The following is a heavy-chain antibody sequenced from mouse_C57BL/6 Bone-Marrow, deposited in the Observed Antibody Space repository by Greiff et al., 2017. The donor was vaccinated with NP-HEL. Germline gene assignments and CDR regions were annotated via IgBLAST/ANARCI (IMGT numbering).Heavy chain of an antibody. J-gene: IGHJ3*01. D-gene: IGHD2-2*01. CDR1: GYTFTSYW. V-gene: IGHV1-69*01. CDR3: ARSSAMVTSWLDY. Sequence: QVQLQQPGAELVMPGASVKLSCKASGYTFTSYWMHWVKQRPGQGLEWIGEIDPSDGYTNYNQKFKGKSTLTADKSSSTAYMQLRSLTSEDSAVYYCARSSAMVTSWLDYWGQGTLVTVSA. CDR2: IDPSDGYT.